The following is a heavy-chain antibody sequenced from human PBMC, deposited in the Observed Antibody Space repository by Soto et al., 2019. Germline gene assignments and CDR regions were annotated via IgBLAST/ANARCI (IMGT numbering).Heavy chain of an antibody. D-gene: IGHD6-19*01. J-gene: IGHJ4*02. CDR2: VNEHGTDS. Sequence: VGSLRLSCVASGFTFSDSWMHWVRQAPGKGLVWVSRVNEHGTDSNYADSVKGRFTISRDNAKNTVYLQMNGLGAEDTAVYYCARVAVVTRGIDYWGQGTLVTVSS. V-gene: IGHV3-74*01. CDR3: ARVAVVTRGIDY. CDR1: GFTFSDSW.